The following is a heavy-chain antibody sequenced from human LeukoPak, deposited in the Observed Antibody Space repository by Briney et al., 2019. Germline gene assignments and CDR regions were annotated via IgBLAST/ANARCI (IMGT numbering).Heavy chain of an antibody. D-gene: IGHD3-10*01. V-gene: IGHV4-59*01. CDR2: IYDSGST. Sequence: PSETLSLTCIVSDDSISNYYWSWIRQPPGKGLEWIGHIYDSGSTNYSPSLKSRVTISVDTSKNQFSLKLTSVTAADTAVYYCAGGGYGSGFNYWGQGILVTVSS. J-gene: IGHJ4*02. CDR1: DDSISNYY. CDR3: AGGGYGSGFNY.